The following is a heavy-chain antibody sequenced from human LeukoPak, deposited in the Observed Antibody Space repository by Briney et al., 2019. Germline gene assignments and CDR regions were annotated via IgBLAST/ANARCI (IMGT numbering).Heavy chain of an antibody. CDR2: ISAYNGNT. CDR1: GYTFTSYG. J-gene: IGHJ4*02. CDR3: ARTYYDFWSGYYTIDY. D-gene: IGHD3-3*01. V-gene: IGHV1-18*01. Sequence: ASVKVSCKASGYTFTSYGISWVRQAPGHGLEWMGWISAYNGNTNYAQKLQGRVTMTTDTSTSTAYMELRSLRSDDTAVYYCARTYYDFWSGYYTIDYWGQGTLVTASS.